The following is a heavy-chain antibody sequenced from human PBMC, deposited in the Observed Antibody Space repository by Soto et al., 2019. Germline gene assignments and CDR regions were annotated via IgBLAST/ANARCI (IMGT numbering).Heavy chain of an antibody. D-gene: IGHD1-20*01. CDR3: ARGGGGYNWCQKPFDP. Sequence: SETLSLTCTVSGGSIMENNWLIWFPQPPVKGLDLIGEILDWGGTNYNPSLKSRVVISLYRSKNDFSLDLSSLTASNTALYFCARGGGGYNWCQKPFDPWGQGILVTVSS. CDR1: GGSIMENNW. J-gene: IGHJ5*02. CDR2: ILDWGGT. V-gene: IGHV4-4*02.